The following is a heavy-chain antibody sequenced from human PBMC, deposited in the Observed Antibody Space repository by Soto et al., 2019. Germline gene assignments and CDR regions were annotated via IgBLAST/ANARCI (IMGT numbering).Heavy chain of an antibody. Sequence: QMQLQESGSGLVKPSQTLSLTCAVSGGSISSGCYSWSWIRQPPGKGMEWIGYIYHSGSTYYNPSLKSRVTISVDRSQSQFSLKLSSVTAADTAVYYCAEGAIFGLVPLGYWGQGTLFTVSS. D-gene: IGHD3-3*01. CDR1: GGSISSGCYS. V-gene: IGHV4-30-2*01. CDR3: AEGAIFGLVPLGY. CDR2: IYHSGST. J-gene: IGHJ4*02.